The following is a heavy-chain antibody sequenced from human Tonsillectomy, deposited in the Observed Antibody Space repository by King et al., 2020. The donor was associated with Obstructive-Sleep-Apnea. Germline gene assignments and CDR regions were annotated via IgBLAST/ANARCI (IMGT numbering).Heavy chain of an antibody. J-gene: IGHJ4*02. Sequence: VQLVESGGGVVQPGGSLRLSCAASGFTFSSYGMHWVRQTPGEGLEWVAFIRYDGSNQYYADSVKGRFTISRDNSKSTLYLQMNSLRVEDTAVYYCAKHLGHGPYFDYWGQGTLVTVSS. D-gene: IGHD3-3*02. V-gene: IGHV3-30*02. CDR2: IRYDGSNQ. CDR1: GFTFSSYG. CDR3: AKHLGHGPYFDY.